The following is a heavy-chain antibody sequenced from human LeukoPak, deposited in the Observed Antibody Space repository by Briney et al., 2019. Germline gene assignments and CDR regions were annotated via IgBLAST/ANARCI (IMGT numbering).Heavy chain of an antibody. Sequence: SETLSLTCTVSGDSITSISSSSYYWSWIRQPPGKGLEWIGEINHSGSTNYNPSLKSRVTISVDTSKNQFSLKLSSVTAADTAVYYCASLAAVEMATIAAFDIWGQGTMVTVSS. CDR1: GDSITSISSSSYY. D-gene: IGHD5-24*01. CDR3: ASLAAVEMATIAAFDI. CDR2: INHSGST. J-gene: IGHJ3*02. V-gene: IGHV4-39*07.